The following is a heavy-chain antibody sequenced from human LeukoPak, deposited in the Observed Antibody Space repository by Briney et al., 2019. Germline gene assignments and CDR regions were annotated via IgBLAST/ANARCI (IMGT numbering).Heavy chain of an antibody. V-gene: IGHV3-11*01. Sequence: GGSLRLSCAASGLRFSDQYMIWIRQTPGKGLEWMSFISGSGANRFYADSMKGRFTISKDNTKNSLYLQMNSLRAEDTATYYCAKDYGSSSTNWFDPWGQGTLVTVSS. J-gene: IGHJ5*02. CDR3: AKDYGSSSTNWFDP. CDR2: ISGSGANR. CDR1: GLRFSDQY. D-gene: IGHD6-6*01.